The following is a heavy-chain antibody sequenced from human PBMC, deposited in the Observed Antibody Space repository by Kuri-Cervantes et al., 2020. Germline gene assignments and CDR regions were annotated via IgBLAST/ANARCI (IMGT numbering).Heavy chain of an antibody. CDR2: MTNSGDG. Sequence: GGSLRLSCAASGFTFGSFAMSWVRQGPGKGLEWVSGMTNSGDGYYADSVKGRSTISRDNSKNTLDLQMNSLRAEDTAMYYCVRRGDLGGRRGYDIWGQGTMVTVSS. CDR3: VRRGDLGGRRGYDI. D-gene: IGHD3-16*01. CDR1: GFTFGSFA. J-gene: IGHJ3*02. V-gene: IGHV3-23*01.